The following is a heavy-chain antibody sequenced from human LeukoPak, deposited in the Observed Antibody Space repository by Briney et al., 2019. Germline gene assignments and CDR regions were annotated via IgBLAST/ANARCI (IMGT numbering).Heavy chain of an antibody. D-gene: IGHD2-21*02. CDR3: AKDFDCGGDCYPYYFDH. CDR1: GFTFSSYA. CDR2: ISGSGGST. V-gene: IGHV3-23*01. Sequence: PGGSLRLSCAASGFTFSSYAMSWVRQAPGKGLEWVSGISGSGGSTYYADSVKGRFSISRDNSKNTLYLQMNSLRAEDTAVYHCAKDFDCGGDCYPYYFDHWGQGTLVTVSS. J-gene: IGHJ4*02.